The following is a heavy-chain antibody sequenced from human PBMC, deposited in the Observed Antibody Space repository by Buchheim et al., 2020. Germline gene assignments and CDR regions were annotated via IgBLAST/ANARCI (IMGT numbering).Heavy chain of an antibody. Sequence: EVQLVESGGGLVKPGGSLRLSCAASGFTFSSYSMNWVRQAPGKGLEWLSYISPRNYTNHADSVKGRFTISRDNAKNSLYLHMNSLRAEDTAVYYCARGYSVPAALSRRYYYYYMDVWGKGTT. D-gene: IGHD2-2*01. J-gene: IGHJ6*03. CDR2: ISPRNYT. V-gene: IGHV3-21*05. CDR3: ARGYSVPAALSRRYYYYYMDV. CDR1: GFTFSSYS.